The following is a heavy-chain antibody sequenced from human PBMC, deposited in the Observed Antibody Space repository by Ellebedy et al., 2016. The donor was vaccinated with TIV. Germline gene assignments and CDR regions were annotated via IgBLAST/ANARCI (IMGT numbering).Heavy chain of an antibody. V-gene: IGHV3-73*01. Sequence: GESLKISXAAAGFTFSGSAMHWVRQVSGKGLEWVGRIRSKANSYATAYAASVKGRFTISRDDSKNTAYLQMNSLKTEDTAVYYCTSGWYGEGYWGQGTLVTVSS. J-gene: IGHJ4*02. CDR3: TSGWYGEGY. CDR1: GFTFSGSA. CDR2: IRSKANSYAT. D-gene: IGHD6-19*01.